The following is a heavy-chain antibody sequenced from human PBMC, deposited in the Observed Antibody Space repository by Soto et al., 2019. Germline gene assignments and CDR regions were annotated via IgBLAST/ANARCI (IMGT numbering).Heavy chain of an antibody. J-gene: IGHJ4*02. CDR3: ARGSGSSSSGLRFDY. CDR1: GYSFTSYW. V-gene: IGHV5-51*01. CDR2: IYPGDSDT. Sequence: GESLKISCKGSGYSFTSYWIGWVRQMPWKGLEWMGIIYPGDSDTRYSPSFQGQVTISADKSISTAYLQWSSLKASDTAMYYCARGSGSSSSGLRFDYWGQGTLVTVSS. D-gene: IGHD6-6*01.